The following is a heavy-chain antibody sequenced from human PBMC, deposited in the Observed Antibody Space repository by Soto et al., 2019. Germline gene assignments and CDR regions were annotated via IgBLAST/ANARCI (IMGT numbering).Heavy chain of an antibody. V-gene: IGHV3-23*01. Sequence: GGSLRLSCAASAFTFSSYAMTWVRQAPGKGLEWVSGISGSGSSTYYADSVKGRFTISRDNSKNTLYLQMNSLRAEDTAVYYCAKDRVSAYYYYYGMDVWGQGTTVTVSS. J-gene: IGHJ6*02. CDR1: AFTFSSYA. D-gene: IGHD3-3*01. CDR2: ISGSGSST. CDR3: AKDRVSAYYYYYGMDV.